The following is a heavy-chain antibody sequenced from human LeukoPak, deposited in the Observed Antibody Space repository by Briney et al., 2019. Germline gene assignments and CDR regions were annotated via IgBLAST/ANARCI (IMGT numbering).Heavy chain of an antibody. CDR3: ARVGPYCSGGSCYSSFQH. Sequence: ASVKVSCTASGYTFTSYYMHWVRQAPGQGLEWMGIINPSGGSTSYAQKFQGRVTMTRDTSTSTVYMELSSLRSEDTAVYYCARVGPYCSGGSCYSSFQHWGQGTLVTVSS. D-gene: IGHD2-15*01. CDR2: INPSGGST. CDR1: GYTFTSYY. V-gene: IGHV1-46*01. J-gene: IGHJ1*01.